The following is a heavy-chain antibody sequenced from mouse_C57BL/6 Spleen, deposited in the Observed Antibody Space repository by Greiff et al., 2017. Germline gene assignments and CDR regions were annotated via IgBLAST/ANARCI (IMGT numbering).Heavy chain of an antibody. CDR3: AKEDLYDGYYGY. CDR1: GYAFSSYW. CDR2: IYPGDGDT. V-gene: IGHV1-80*01. Sequence: QVQLQQSGAELVKPGASVKISCKASGYAFSSYWMNWVKQRPGKGLEWIGQIYPGDGDTNYNGKFKGKATLTADKSSSTAYMQLSSLTSEDSAVYFWAKEDLYDGYYGYWGQGTTLTVSS. J-gene: IGHJ2*01. D-gene: IGHD2-3*01.